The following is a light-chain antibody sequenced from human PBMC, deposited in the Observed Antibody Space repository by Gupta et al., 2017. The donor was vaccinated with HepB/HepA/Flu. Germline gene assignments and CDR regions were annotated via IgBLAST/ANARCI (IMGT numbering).Light chain of an antibody. CDR1: QGISSW. V-gene: IGKV1D-12*01. CDR2: DAS. J-gene: IGKJ5*01. CDR3: QHGNSFPCE. Sequence: DTQMIQSPSSVSASVGDRVTITCRASQGISSWLAWYQQKPGKAPKLLIYDASRVKSGVPSRFSGSGCGTDFTLTISSRQPEDFAVYYCQHGNSFPCEFGQGTQVDIK.